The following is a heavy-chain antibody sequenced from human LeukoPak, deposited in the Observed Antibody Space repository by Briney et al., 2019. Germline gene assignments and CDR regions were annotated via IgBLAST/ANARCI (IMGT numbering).Heavy chain of an antibody. V-gene: IGHV3-21*01. CDR1: GFTFSSYR. D-gene: IGHD3/OR15-3a*01. CDR2: ISSSSSYI. Sequence: GGSLRLSCAASGFTFSSYRMNWVRQAPGKGLEWVSSISSSSSYIYYADSVKGRFTISRDNTKNSLYLQMHSLRAEDTAVYYCARDGTGIVYYYAMDVWDQGTTVTVSS. CDR3: ARDGTGIVYYYAMDV. J-gene: IGHJ6*02.